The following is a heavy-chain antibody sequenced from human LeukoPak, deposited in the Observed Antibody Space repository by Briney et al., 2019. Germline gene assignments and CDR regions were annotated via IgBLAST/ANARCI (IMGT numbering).Heavy chain of an antibody. D-gene: IGHD6-13*01. Sequence: GGSLRLSCAASGFTFNTYTMNWVRQAPGKGLEWVSYISSGSTIIHYADSVKGRFTISRDDAKNSLYLQMNSLRAEDTAVYYCAKVPRQHDNWFDPWGQGTLVTVSS. CDR1: GFTFNTYT. V-gene: IGHV3-48*01. CDR2: ISSGSTII. J-gene: IGHJ5*02. CDR3: AKVPRQHDNWFDP.